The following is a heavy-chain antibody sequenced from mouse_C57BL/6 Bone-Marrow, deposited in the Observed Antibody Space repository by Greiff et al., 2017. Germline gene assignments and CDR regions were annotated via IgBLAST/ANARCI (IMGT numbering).Heavy chain of an antibody. V-gene: IGHV5-6*01. CDR2: ISSGGSYN. J-gene: IGHJ4*01. Sequence: EVQLVESGGDLVKPGGSLKLSCAASGFTFSSYGMSWVRQTPDKRLEWVATISSGGSYNYYPDSVKGRFTISRDNAKNTLYLQMSSLKSEDTAMYYCARQGRGYAMDYWGQGTSVTVSS. CDR3: ARQGRGYAMDY. CDR1: GFTFSSYG.